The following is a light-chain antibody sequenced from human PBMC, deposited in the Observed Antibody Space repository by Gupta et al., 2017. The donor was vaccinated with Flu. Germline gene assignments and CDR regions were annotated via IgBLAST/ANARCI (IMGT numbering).Light chain of an antibody. Sequence: VMTQSPDSLPVSLGERATVNCRSRQSVLYSSNNKNYLAWYQQKPGQTPKLLISWASTRGSGVPKRFTGGGSETDFPLTITSLQPVGVAVCYCERYYASPPTFGQGTRLEI. J-gene: IGKJ2*01. CDR2: WAS. CDR1: QSVLYSSNNKNY. V-gene: IGKV4-1*01. CDR3: ERYYASPPT.